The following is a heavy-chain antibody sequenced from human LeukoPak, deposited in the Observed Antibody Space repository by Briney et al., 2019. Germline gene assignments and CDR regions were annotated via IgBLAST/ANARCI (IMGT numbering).Heavy chain of an antibody. D-gene: IGHD5-18*01. Sequence: PSETLSLTCTVSGSISSSNFYWGWIRQPPGKGLEWIGSFYDSGSTYYNPSLKSRATISVDTSKNHFSLKLTSVTAADTAVYYCARDRSGNSYGYEAFDIWGQGTMVTVSS. V-gene: IGHV4-39*07. CDR1: GSISSSNFY. J-gene: IGHJ3*02. CDR3: ARDRSGNSYGYEAFDI. CDR2: FYDSGST.